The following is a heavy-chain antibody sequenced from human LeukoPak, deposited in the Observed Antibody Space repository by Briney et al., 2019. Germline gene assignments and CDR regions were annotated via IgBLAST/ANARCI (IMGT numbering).Heavy chain of an antibody. Sequence: SETLSLTCAVYGGSFSGYYWSWIRQPPGKGLEWIGEINHSGSTNYNPSLKSRVTISVDTSKNQFSLKLSSVTAADTAVYYCARVAFGSYYVFFDYWGQGTLVTVSS. V-gene: IGHV4-34*01. CDR1: GGSFSGYY. CDR3: ARVAFGSYYVFFDY. CDR2: INHSGST. J-gene: IGHJ4*02. D-gene: IGHD1-26*01.